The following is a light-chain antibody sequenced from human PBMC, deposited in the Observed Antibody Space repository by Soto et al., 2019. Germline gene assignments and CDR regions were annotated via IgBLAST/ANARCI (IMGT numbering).Light chain of an antibody. J-gene: IGKJ1*01. CDR3: QQGYSTPPT. CDR1: QSISSY. V-gene: IGKV1-39*01. Sequence: DIQMTQSPSSLSASVGDRVTITCRASQSISSYLNWYQQKPGEAPKLLIYAASSLQSGVPSRFSGSGSGTDFALTISRLQPEDFATYYCQQGYSTPPTFGQGTKVEIK. CDR2: AAS.